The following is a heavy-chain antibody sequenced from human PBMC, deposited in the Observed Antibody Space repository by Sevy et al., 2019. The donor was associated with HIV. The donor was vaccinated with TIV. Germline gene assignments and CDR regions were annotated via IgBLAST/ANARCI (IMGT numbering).Heavy chain of an antibody. Sequence: GGSLRLSCAAPGFTFTDFVLSWVRQAPGKGLEWVSTINSGGGSTYYADSVKGRFTISRDNSQNTLDLQMNSLRAEDTAVYYCAKDVVGGYYDSSGYSDHWGQGTLVTVSS. D-gene: IGHD3-22*01. J-gene: IGHJ4*02. V-gene: IGHV3-23*01. CDR2: INSGGGST. CDR1: GFTFTDFV. CDR3: AKDVVGGYYDSSGYSDH.